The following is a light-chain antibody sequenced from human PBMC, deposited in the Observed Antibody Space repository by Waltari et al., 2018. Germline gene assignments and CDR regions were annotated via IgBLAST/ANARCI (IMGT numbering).Light chain of an antibody. CDR1: SSNIGSNY. J-gene: IGLJ3*02. CDR2: RNN. CDR3: AAWDDSLSAWV. Sequence: QSVLTQPPSASGPPGQRVTISCSASSSNIGSNYVYWYQQLPGTAPKLLIYRNNQRPSGVPDRFSGSKSGTSASLAISGLRSEDEADYYCAAWDDSLSAWVFGGGTKLTVL. V-gene: IGLV1-47*01.